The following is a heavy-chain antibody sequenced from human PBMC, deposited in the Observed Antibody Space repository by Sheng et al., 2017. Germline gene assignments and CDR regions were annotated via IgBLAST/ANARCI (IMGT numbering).Heavy chain of an antibody. CDR3: ARDGQGVAVAGTRGXFDY. D-gene: IGHD6-19*01. CDR1: GYSISSGYY. Sequence: QVQLQESGPGLVKPSETLSLTCAVSGYSISSGYYWGWIRQPPGKGLEWIGSIYHSGSTYYNPSLKSRVTISVDTSKNQFSLKLSSVTAADTAVYYCARDGQGVAVAGTRGXFDYWGQGTLVTVSS. J-gene: IGHJ4*02. CDR2: IYHSGST. V-gene: IGHV4-38-2*02.